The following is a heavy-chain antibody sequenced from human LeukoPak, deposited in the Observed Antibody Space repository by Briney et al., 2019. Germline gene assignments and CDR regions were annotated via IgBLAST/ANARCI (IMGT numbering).Heavy chain of an antibody. V-gene: IGHV1-8*03. CDR2: MNPTSGNT. D-gene: IGHD6-13*01. Sequence: ASVKVSCKASGGTFSSYAISWVRQAPGQGLEWMGWMNPTSGNTGYAQKFQGRITLSRNSSISTAYMELRSLRSDDTALYFCARAHGQQHLIMGRVRRFFYFDYWGQGSLVTVSS. CDR3: ARAHGQQHLIMGRVRRFFYFDY. J-gene: IGHJ4*02. CDR1: GGTFSSYA.